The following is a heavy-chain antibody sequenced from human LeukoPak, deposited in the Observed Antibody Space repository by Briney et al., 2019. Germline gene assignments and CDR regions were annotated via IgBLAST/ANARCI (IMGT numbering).Heavy chain of an antibody. D-gene: IGHD2-2*01. CDR3: ARGGRGVPTARRFKFGDCFDP. CDR2: INHGGST. Sequence: SETLSLTCAVYGESFSDHSWIWIRQPPGKGLEWIGEINHGGSTTYNPSLKSRVTISVDTSKNQFSLKLRSVTAADTAVYYCARGGRGVPTARRFKFGDCFDPWGPGTLVTASS. CDR1: GESFSDHS. V-gene: IGHV4-34*01. J-gene: IGHJ5*02.